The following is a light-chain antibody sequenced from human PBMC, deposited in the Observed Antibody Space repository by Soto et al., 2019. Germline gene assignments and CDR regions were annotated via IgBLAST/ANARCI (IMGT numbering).Light chain of an antibody. CDR3: QQRSEWPLCT. CDR1: QSVSSY. Sequence: EVILTQSPGTVSLSPGDRATLSCRASQSVSSYLAWYQQKPGQAPRLLIYDVSNRATGIPARFSGSGSGTDFTLTISSLEPEDFAVYFCQQRSEWPLCTFGQGTKVDIK. J-gene: IGKJ2*02. CDR2: DVS. V-gene: IGKV3-11*01.